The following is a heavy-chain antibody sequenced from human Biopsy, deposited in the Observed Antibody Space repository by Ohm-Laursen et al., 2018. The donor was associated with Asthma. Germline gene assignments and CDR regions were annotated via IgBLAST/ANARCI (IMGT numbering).Heavy chain of an antibody. CDR2: TYSGGST. CDR3: AKARIHHFYDSSGYYQHD. Sequence: SLRLSCSASGFAVSRDHMFWVRQAPGKGLEWVSVTYSGGSTYYADSVKGRFTISRDNAKNTLYLQMNSLRAEDTAVYYCAKARIHHFYDSSGYYQHDWGQGTLVTVSS. D-gene: IGHD3-22*01. V-gene: IGHV3-66*01. CDR1: GFAVSRDH. J-gene: IGHJ4*02.